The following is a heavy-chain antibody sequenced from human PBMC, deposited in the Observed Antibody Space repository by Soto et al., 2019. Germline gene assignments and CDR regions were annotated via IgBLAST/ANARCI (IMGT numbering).Heavy chain of an antibody. Sequence: GASVKVSCKASGGTFSSYAISWVRQAPGQGLERMGGIIPIFGTANYAQKFQGRVTITADESTSTAYMELSSLRSEDTAVYYCARALNYYYGMDVWGQGTTVTVSS. CDR3: ARALNYYYGMDV. CDR2: IIPIFGTA. CDR1: GGTFSSYA. J-gene: IGHJ6*02. V-gene: IGHV1-69*13.